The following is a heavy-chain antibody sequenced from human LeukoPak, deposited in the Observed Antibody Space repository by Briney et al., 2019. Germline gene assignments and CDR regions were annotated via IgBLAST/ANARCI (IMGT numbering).Heavy chain of an antibody. Sequence: SETLSLTCTVSGGSISSYYWSWIRQPPGKGLEWIGYIYYSGSTNYNPSLKSRVTISVDTSKNQFSLKLSSVTAADTAVYYCARVRGDYGGNPWYWYFDLWGRGTLVTVSS. D-gene: IGHD4-23*01. V-gene: IGHV4-59*01. J-gene: IGHJ2*01. CDR3: ARVRGDYGGNPWYWYFDL. CDR1: GGSISSYY. CDR2: IYYSGST.